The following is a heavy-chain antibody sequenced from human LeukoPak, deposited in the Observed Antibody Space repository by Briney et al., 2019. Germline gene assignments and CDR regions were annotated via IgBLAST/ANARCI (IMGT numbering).Heavy chain of an antibody. Sequence: GASVKVSCKASGYTFTSYYMHWVRQAPGQGLEWVGVINTSGGSTSYAQKFQGRVTMTRDTSTSTVYMELSSLRSEDTAVYYCARDPRPNYYDSSGYLVYGMDVWGQGTTVTVSS. J-gene: IGHJ6*02. CDR2: INTSGGST. D-gene: IGHD3-22*01. V-gene: IGHV1-46*01. CDR1: GYTFTSYY. CDR3: ARDPRPNYYDSSGYLVYGMDV.